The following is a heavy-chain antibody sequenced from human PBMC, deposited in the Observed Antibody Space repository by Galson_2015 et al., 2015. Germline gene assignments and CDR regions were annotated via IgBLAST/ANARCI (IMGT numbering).Heavy chain of an antibody. CDR1: GFTFSSYS. Sequence: SLRLSCAASGFTFSSYSMNWVRQAPGKGLECISYIGTSSTTIYYADSVKGRFTISRDNAKNSLYLQMNSLRDGDTAVYYCARVYHSSSGYGMDVWGQGTTVTVSS. J-gene: IGHJ6*02. D-gene: IGHD6-6*01. CDR2: IGTSSTTI. V-gene: IGHV3-48*02. CDR3: ARVYHSSSGYGMDV.